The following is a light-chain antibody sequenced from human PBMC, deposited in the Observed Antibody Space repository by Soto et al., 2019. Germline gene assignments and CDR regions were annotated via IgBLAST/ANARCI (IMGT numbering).Light chain of an antibody. CDR1: QSVSSN. CDR3: QQFRSYPLT. V-gene: IGKV3-20*01. Sequence: EILMTQSPATLSVSPGERCTLXXRASQSVSSNLAWYQQKPGQAPRXLIYDASSRATGIPDRFSGGGSGTDFTLTISRLEPEDFAVYYCQQFRSYPLTFGGGTKVDIK. J-gene: IGKJ4*01. CDR2: DAS.